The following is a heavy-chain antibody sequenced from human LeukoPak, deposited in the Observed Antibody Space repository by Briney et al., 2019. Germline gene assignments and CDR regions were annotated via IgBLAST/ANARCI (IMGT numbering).Heavy chain of an antibody. CDR1: GCTFSSYA. CDR2: ISGSGGST. V-gene: IGHV3-23*01. Sequence: GGSLRLSCAASGCTFSSYAMSGVRQAPGKGLEWVSAISGSGGSTYYADSVKGRFTISRDNSKNTLYLQMNSLRAEDTAVYYCAKPPPMGTVTVGYDCWGQGTLVTVSS. J-gene: IGHJ4*02. CDR3: AKPPPMGTVTVGYDC. D-gene: IGHD4-11*01.